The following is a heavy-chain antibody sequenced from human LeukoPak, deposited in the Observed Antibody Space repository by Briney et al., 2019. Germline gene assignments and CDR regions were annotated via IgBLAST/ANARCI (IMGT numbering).Heavy chain of an antibody. CDR3: AIPFPSDSSGLY. CDR1: GFTFSRYW. CDR2: INSDGSST. J-gene: IGHJ4*02. Sequence: GGSLRLSCAASGFTFSRYWMHWVRQAPGKGLVWVSRINSDGSSTSYADSVKGRFTIPRDNAKNTLYLQMKSLRAEDTAVYYCAIPFPSDSSGLYWGQGTLVTVSS. V-gene: IGHV3-74*01. D-gene: IGHD3-22*01.